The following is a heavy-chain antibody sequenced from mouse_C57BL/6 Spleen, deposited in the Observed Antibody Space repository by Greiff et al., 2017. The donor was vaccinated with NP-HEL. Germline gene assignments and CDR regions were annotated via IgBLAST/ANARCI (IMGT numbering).Heavy chain of an antibody. V-gene: IGHV1-26*01. CDR1: GYTFTDYY. Sequence: VQLKQSGPELVKPGASVKISCKASGYTFTDYYMNWVKQSHGKSLEWIGDINPNNGGTSYNQKFKGKATLTVDKSSSTAYMELRSLTSEDSAVYYCARGNGVYFDYWGQGTTLTVSS. CDR3: ARGNGVYFDY. CDR2: INPNNGGT. J-gene: IGHJ2*01.